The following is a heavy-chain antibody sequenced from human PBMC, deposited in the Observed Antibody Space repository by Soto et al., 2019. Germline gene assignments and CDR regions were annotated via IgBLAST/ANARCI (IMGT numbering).Heavy chain of an antibody. J-gene: IGHJ4*01. D-gene: IGHD3-9*01. CDR3: SKASFDGRHL. CDR2: TYYRSNWFY. Sequence: SQTLSLTSAISVDRVSGTMAACGWIRQSPTRGLEWLARTYYRSNWFYDYAVSVKSRITINPDTSKNQFSLHLNHVTPEDTSVYFCSKASFDGRHLWGQGTLVTVSS. CDR1: VDRVSGTMAA. V-gene: IGHV6-1*01.